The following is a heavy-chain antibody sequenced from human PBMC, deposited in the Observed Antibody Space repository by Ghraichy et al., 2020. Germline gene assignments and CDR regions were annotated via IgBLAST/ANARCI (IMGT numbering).Heavy chain of an antibody. D-gene: IGHD2-15*01. CDR1: GVTSNDW. Sequence: GESLNIFCAASGVTSNDWMSWVRQAPGKGLEWVAHINPDGNDKYYGDSVKGRFTISRDNAEKSLYLQMNSLRAEDTAVYHCARVACSGGSCYPPHYFDFWGQGTLVTVSS. CDR3: ARVACSGGSCYPPHYFDF. CDR2: INPDGNDK. V-gene: IGHV3-7*01. J-gene: IGHJ4*02.